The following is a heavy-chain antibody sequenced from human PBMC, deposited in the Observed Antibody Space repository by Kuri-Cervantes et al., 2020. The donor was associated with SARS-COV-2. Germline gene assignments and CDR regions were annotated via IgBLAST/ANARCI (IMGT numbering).Heavy chain of an antibody. CDR1: GGSFRSYH. CDR3: AREGDGNYPEPFDF. CDR2: INSSGTT. J-gene: IGHJ4*02. Sequence: SETLSLTCTVSGGSFRSYHWNWVRQPPGKGLEWIGRINSSGTTNYSPSLLSRVTLSIDTSKNQFFLKLISVTAADKAVYYCAREGDGNYPEPFDFWGQGTLVTVSS. V-gene: IGHV4-4*07. D-gene: IGHD1-7*01.